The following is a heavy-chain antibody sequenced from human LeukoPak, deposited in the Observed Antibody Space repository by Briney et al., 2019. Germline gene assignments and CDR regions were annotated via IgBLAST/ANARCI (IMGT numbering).Heavy chain of an antibody. D-gene: IGHD3-3*01. J-gene: IGHJ4*02. CDR2: IYSGGST. CDR1: GFTVSSNY. CDR3: ANFWSGYYPDY. V-gene: IGHV3-66*01. Sequence: GGSLRLSCAASGFTVSSNYMSWVRQAPGKGLEWVSVIYSGGSTYYADSVKGRFTISRDNSKNTLYLQMNSLRAEDTAVYYCANFWSGYYPDYWGQGTLVTVSS.